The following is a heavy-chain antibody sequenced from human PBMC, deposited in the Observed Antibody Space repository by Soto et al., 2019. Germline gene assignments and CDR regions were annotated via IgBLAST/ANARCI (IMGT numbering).Heavy chain of an antibody. CDR1: RYTFTNYG. Sequence: SVKVSCKASRYTFTNYGISWLRQSPGQGLEWMGWINVYNGNTKYAQKVQGRVTMTTDTSTSTAYMELRSLRSDDTAVYYCARGVGSGSYYNQYNWFDPWGQGTLVTVSS. CDR2: INVYNGNT. CDR3: ARGVGSGSYYNQYNWFDP. V-gene: IGHV1-18*01. D-gene: IGHD3-10*01. J-gene: IGHJ5*02.